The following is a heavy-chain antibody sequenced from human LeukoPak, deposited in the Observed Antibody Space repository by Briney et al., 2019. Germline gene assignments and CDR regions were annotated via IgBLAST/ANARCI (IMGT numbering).Heavy chain of an antibody. Sequence: SETLSLTCTVSGGSISSYYWSWIRQPPGKGLEWIGYIYYSGSTNYNPSLKSRVTISVDTSKNQFSLKLSSVTAADTAVYYCARGEFARPYYYYYYYMDVWGKGTTVTVSS. CDR1: GGSISSYY. J-gene: IGHJ6*03. CDR2: IYYSGST. CDR3: ARGEFARPYYYYYYYMDV. V-gene: IGHV4-59*01.